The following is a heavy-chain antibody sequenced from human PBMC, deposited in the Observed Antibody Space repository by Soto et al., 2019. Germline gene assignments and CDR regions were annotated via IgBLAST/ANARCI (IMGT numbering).Heavy chain of an antibody. J-gene: IGHJ4*02. Sequence: PGGSLRLSCAASGFTFSSYTMSWVRQAPGKGLDWVSSISFSSSYTYYAGSVKGRFTISRDNARNSLYLQMNSLRADDTAVYYCVRDPLGIADYWGQGCLVTVPQ. CDR2: ISFSSSYT. CDR1: GFTFSSYT. D-gene: IGHD2-21*01. CDR3: VRDPLGIADY. V-gene: IGHV3-21*01.